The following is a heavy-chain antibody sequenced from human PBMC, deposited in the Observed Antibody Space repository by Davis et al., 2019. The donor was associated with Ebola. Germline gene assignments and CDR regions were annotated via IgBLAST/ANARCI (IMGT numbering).Heavy chain of an antibody. Sequence: KVSCKGSGYTFTSYWIAWVRQMPGKGLEWVGIIYPGDSDTRYRPSFQGQVTISADKSISTAYLQWSSLKASDTAMYYCARQINYFHGMDVWGRGTTVTVSS. D-gene: IGHD3-16*01. CDR3: ARQINYFHGMDV. CDR2: IYPGDSDT. CDR1: GYTFTSYW. V-gene: IGHV5-51*01. J-gene: IGHJ6*04.